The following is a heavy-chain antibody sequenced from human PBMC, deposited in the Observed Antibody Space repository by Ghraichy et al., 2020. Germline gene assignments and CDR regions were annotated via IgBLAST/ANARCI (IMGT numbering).Heavy chain of an antibody. Sequence: ASVKVSCKASGYTFISHGIYWVRRAPGQGLEWMGWISAYNGKTNYAQKFQGRVTMTTDTSTSTAYMELRNLRSDDKAVYYCARAGANSAKTLAFDVWGQGTMVTVSS. D-gene: IGHD4/OR15-4a*01. CDR3: ARAGANSAKTLAFDV. J-gene: IGHJ3*01. V-gene: IGHV1-18*04. CDR1: GYTFISHG. CDR2: ISAYNGKT.